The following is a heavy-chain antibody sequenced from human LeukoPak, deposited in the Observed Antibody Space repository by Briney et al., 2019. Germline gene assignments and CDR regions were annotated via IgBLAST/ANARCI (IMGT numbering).Heavy chain of an antibody. CDR2: IYHSGST. V-gene: IGHV4-30-2*01. J-gene: IGHJ5*02. CDR1: GGSISSGGYS. Sequence: SETLSLTCAVSGGSISSGGYSWSWIRQPPGKGLEWIGYIYHSGSTYYNPSLKSRVTISVDRSKNQFSLKLSSVTAADTAVYYCARGGYCSGGSYYSLHNWFDPWGQGTLVTVSS. CDR3: ARGGYCSGGSYYSLHNWFDP. D-gene: IGHD2-15*01.